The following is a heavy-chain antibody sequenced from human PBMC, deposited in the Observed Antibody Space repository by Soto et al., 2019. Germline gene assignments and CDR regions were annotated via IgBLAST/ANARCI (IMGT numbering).Heavy chain of an antibody. Sequence: SETLSLTCAVYGGSFSGYYWSWIRQPPGKGLEWIGEINHSGSTNYNPSLKSRVTISVDTSKNQFSLKLSSVTAADTAVYYCARGIQLWNYYYYGMGVWGQGTTVTVSS. D-gene: IGHD5-18*01. CDR2: INHSGST. CDR3: ARGIQLWNYYYYGMGV. V-gene: IGHV4-34*01. CDR1: GGSFSGYY. J-gene: IGHJ6*02.